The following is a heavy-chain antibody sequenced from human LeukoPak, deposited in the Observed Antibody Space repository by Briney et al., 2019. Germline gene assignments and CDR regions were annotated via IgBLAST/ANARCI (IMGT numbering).Heavy chain of an antibody. CDR3: ARYSSSWWKAHDAFDI. Sequence: GASVKVSCEASGYTFTSYAMNWVRQAPGQGLEWMGWINTNTGNPTYAQGFTGRFVFSLDTSVSTAYLQISSLKAEDTAVYYCARYSSSWWKAHDAFDIWGQGTMVTVSS. CDR2: INTNTGNP. D-gene: IGHD6-13*01. V-gene: IGHV7-4-1*02. J-gene: IGHJ3*02. CDR1: GYTFTSYA.